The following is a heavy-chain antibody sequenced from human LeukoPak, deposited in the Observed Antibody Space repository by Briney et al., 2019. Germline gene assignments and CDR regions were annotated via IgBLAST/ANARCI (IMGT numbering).Heavy chain of an antibody. CDR3: AGTGYSSDYYGMDV. Sequence: SETVSLTCIVSGGSISDSYWSWIRQPPGKGLEWIGYVYYRGNTNYNPSLKSRVTISVDMSKNQFSLKLRSVTAADTAVYYCAGTGYSSDYYGMDVWGQGTTVTVSS. CDR2: VYYRGNT. CDR1: GGSISDSY. D-gene: IGHD6-13*01. J-gene: IGHJ6*02. V-gene: IGHV4-59*01.